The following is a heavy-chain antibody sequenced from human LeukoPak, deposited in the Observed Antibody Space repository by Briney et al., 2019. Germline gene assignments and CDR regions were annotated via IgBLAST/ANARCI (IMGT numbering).Heavy chain of an antibody. CDR3: AREVYCSSTSCYGSWFVP. V-gene: IGHV3-48*03. J-gene: IGHJ5*02. CDR1: GFTFSSYE. CDR2: ISSSGSTI. D-gene: IGHD2-2*01. Sequence: GGSLRLSCAASGFTFSSYEMNWVRQAPGKGLEWVSYISSSGSTIHYADSVKGRFTISRDNAKNSLYLQMNSLRAEDTAVYYCAREVYCSSTSCYGSWFVPWGQGTLVTVSS.